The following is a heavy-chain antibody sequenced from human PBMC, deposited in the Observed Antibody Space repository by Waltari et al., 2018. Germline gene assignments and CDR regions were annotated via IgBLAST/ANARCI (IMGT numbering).Heavy chain of an antibody. CDR3: TKAQYGYGGSYDWFDP. D-gene: IGHD1-26*01. Sequence: EVYLVESGGALVQPGRSLRLSCAAAGFTFDDYAMHWVRQAPGKGLEWVSGISWNSDYRGYADSVKGQFTISRDNGKNTVYLQMNSLRPEDTALYYCTKAQYGYGGSYDWFDPWGQGTLVTVSS. V-gene: IGHV3-9*01. CDR1: GFTFDDYA. CDR2: ISWNSDYR. J-gene: IGHJ5*02.